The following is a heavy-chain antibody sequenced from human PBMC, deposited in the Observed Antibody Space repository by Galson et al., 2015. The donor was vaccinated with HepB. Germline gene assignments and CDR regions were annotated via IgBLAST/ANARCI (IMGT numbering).Heavy chain of an antibody. Sequence: SSYAISWVRQAPGQGLEWMGGLIPIFGTANYAQKFQGRVTMTRDMSTSTVYMDLSSLRSEDTAVYYCARVDSGSYFRYWGQGTLVTVSS. CDR1: SSYA. D-gene: IGHD1-26*01. J-gene: IGHJ4*02. V-gene: IGHV1-69*05. CDR3: ARVDSGSYFRY. CDR2: LIPIFGTA.